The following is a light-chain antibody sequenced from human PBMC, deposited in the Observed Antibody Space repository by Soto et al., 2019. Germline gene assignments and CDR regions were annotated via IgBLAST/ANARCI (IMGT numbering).Light chain of an antibody. J-gene: IGKJ1*01. V-gene: IGKV1-6*01. CDR2: AAS. Sequence: AVQMTQSPSSLSASVGDRVTITCRASQGIRNDLGWYRQKPGKAPNLLFFAASTLQSGVPSRFSGSGSGTYFTLTISSLQPEDFATYYCLQDFYYPLAFGQGTKVEIK. CDR1: QGIRND. CDR3: LQDFYYPLA.